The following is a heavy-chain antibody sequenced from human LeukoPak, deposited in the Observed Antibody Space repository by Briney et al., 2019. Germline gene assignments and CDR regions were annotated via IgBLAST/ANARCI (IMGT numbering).Heavy chain of an antibody. CDR1: GFTFSSYA. V-gene: IGHV3-23*01. D-gene: IGHD3-9*01. Sequence: HPGGSLRLSCAASGFTFSSYAMSWVRQAPGKGLEWVSAISGRGGSPYYADSVKGRFTISRDNSKNTLYLQMNSLRAEDTAVYYCAKDHYYDILTGSSYYFDYWGQGTLVTVSS. CDR2: ISGRGGSP. CDR3: AKDHYYDILTGSSYYFDY. J-gene: IGHJ4*02.